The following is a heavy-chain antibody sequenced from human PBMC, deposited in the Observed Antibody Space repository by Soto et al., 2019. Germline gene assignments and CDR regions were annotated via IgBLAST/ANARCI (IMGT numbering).Heavy chain of an antibody. CDR1: GYTFTSYG. Sequence: APVKVSCKASGYTFTSYGISWVRQAPGQGLEWMGWISAYNGNTNYAQKLQGRVTMTTDTSTSTAYMELRSLRSDDTAVYYCARVGGDSYYYDSSGYSRQVGAFDIWGQGTMVTVSS. V-gene: IGHV1-18*01. J-gene: IGHJ3*02. D-gene: IGHD3-22*01. CDR3: ARVGGDSYYYDSSGYSRQVGAFDI. CDR2: ISAYNGNT.